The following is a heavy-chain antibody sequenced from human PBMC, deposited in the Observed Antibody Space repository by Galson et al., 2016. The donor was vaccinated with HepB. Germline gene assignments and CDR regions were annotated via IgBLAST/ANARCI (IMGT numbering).Heavy chain of an antibody. Sequence: LRLSCAGSGFTFSHAWLSWVRQAPGKGLEWVGRIKSKGDGETTDYAAPVKGRFTVSRDDSKNTLYLQMNSLKTEDTAVYHCTTSVGANEFDYWGRGTLVTVSS. CDR1: GFTFSHAW. V-gene: IGHV3-15*07. CDR2: IKSKGDGETT. CDR3: TTSVGANEFDY. J-gene: IGHJ4*02. D-gene: IGHD1-26*01.